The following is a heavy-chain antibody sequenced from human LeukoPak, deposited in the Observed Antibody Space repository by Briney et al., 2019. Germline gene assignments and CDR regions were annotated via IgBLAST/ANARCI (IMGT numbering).Heavy chain of an antibody. CDR2: ISAYNGNT. CDR3: ARVSYYDSSGYYYSWFDP. V-gene: IGHV1-18*01. D-gene: IGHD3-22*01. Sequence: ASVKVSCKASGYTFTSYGISWVRQAPGQGLEWMGWISAYNGNTNYAQKLQGRVTMTTDTPTSTAYMELRSLRSDDTAVYYCARVSYYDSSGYYYSWFDPWGQGTLVTVSS. CDR1: GYTFTSYG. J-gene: IGHJ5*02.